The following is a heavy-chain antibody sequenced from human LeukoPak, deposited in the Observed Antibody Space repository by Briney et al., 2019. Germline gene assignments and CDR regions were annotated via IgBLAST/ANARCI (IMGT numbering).Heavy chain of an antibody. J-gene: IGHJ4*02. CDR3: AKASAGSSWYLGDDY. D-gene: IGHD6-13*01. CDR2: MSYEETYK. Sequence: GGSLRLSCAASGFSVRDYAMHWVRQAPGKGLEWVAVMSYEETYKNYAEAVKGRFTISRDDSKNTLFLQMSSLRPEDTAVYYCAKASAGSSWYLGDDYWGQGSLVTVSS. V-gene: IGHV3-30*18. CDR1: GFSVRDYA.